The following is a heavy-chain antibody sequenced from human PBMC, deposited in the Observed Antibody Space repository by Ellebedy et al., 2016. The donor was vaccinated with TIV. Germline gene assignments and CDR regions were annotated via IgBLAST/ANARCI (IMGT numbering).Heavy chain of an antibody. CDR3: AKGGADNSGSYPEH. CDR1: GFTFSSYW. Sequence: SLKISCAASGFTFSSYWMHWVRQAPGKGLEWVSGISWNSGSINYADSVKGRFTISRDNAKNSLYLQMNSLRAEDMALYYCAKGGADNSGSYPEHWGQGTLVTVSS. CDR2: ISWNSGSI. V-gene: IGHV3-9*03. D-gene: IGHD1-26*01. J-gene: IGHJ4*02.